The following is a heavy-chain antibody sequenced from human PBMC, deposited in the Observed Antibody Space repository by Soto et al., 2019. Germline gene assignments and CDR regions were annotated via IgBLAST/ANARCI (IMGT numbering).Heavy chain of an antibody. Sequence: TLSLTCTVSGGSTNSRRDYWGWIRQPLGKGLELIGSVYYSGTTHDNPSLQSRVTISVDTSRNQFSLNLISVTAADTAVYFCARQPRGPGYGERGLYFEYWGQGTMVTVSS. V-gene: IGHV4-39*01. CDR1: GGSTNSRRDY. D-gene: IGHD3-16*01. CDR2: VYYSGTT. J-gene: IGHJ4*02. CDR3: ARQPRGPGYGERGLYFEY.